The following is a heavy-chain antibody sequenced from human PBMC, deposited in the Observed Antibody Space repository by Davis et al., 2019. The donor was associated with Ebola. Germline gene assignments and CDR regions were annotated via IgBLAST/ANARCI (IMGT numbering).Heavy chain of an antibody. CDR2: IYYSGST. CDR3: ARDGDS. CDR1: GGSISSSSYY. Sequence: MPGGSLRLSCTVSGGSISSSSYYWGWIRQPPGKGLEWIGYIYYSGSTNYNPSLKSRVTISVDTSKNQFSLKLSSVTAADTAVYYCARDGDSWGQGTLVTVSS. J-gene: IGHJ4*02. V-gene: IGHV4-61*01.